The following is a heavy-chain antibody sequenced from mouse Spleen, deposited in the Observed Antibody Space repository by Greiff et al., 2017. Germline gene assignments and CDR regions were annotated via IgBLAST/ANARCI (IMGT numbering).Heavy chain of an antibody. Sequence: EVQLQQSGPVLVKPGASVKMSCKASGYTFTDYYMNWVKQSHGKSLEWIGVINPYNGGTSYNQKFKGKATLTVDKSSSTAYMELNSLTSEDSAVYYCARAAYGNYPRAMDYWGQGTSVTVSS. CDR1: GYTFTDYY. J-gene: IGHJ4*01. V-gene: IGHV1-19*01. D-gene: IGHD2-10*02. CDR3: ARAAYGNYPRAMDY. CDR2: INPYNGGT.